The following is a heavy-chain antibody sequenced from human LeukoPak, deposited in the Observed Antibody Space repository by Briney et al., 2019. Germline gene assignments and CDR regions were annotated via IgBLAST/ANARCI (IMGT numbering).Heavy chain of an antibody. CDR1: GYSISSGYY. J-gene: IGHJ4*02. D-gene: IGHD3-3*01. V-gene: IGHV4-38-2*02. Sequence: SETLSLTCTVSGYSISSGYYWGWIRQPPGKGLERIGSIYHSGSTYYNPSLKSRVTISVDTSKNQFSLKLSSVTAADTAVYYCARDLRFLEWLGHFDYWGQGTLVTVSS. CDR3: ARDLRFLEWLGHFDY. CDR2: IYHSGST.